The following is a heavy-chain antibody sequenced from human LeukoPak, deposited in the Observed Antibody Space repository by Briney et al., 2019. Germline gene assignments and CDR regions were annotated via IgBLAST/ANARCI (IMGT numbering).Heavy chain of an antibody. CDR2: IYYSGRT. V-gene: IGHV4-61*08. D-gene: IGHD3-22*01. CDR1: GGSISSGDYY. Sequence: SETLSLTCTVSGGSISSGDYYWSWIRQPPGKGLEWIGYIYYSGRTNYNPSLKSRVTISIDTSKNQFSLKLSSVTAADTAVYYCARDPKDFYDTSNYLYFDYWGRGTLVAVSS. CDR3: ARDPKDFYDTSNYLYFDY. J-gene: IGHJ4*02.